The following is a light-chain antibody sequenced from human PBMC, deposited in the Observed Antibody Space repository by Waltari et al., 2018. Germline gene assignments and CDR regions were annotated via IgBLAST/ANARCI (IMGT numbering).Light chain of an antibody. Sequence: DIQMTQSPSSLSSSVGDRVTITLQASTDISNNLNWYQQKPGKAPKLLIYDASHLETGVPSRFSGSGSGTDFTFTISSLQPEDIATYYCQQFDNLYTFGQGTKLEIK. J-gene: IGKJ2*01. CDR1: TDISNN. CDR3: QQFDNLYT. V-gene: IGKV1-33*01. CDR2: DAS.